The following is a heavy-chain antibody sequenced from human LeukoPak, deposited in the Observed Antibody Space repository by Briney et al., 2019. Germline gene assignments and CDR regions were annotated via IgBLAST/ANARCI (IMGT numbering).Heavy chain of an antibody. D-gene: IGHD2-15*01. CDR1: GFTFSSYA. CDR3: AKGGCSGGSCYYPYYFDY. J-gene: IGHJ4*02. CDR2: ISGSGGST. V-gene: IGHV3-23*01. Sequence: GGSLRLSRAASGFTFSSYAMSWVRQAPGKGLEWVSAISGSGGSTYYADSVKGRFTISRDNSKNTLYLQMNSLRAEDTAVYYCAKGGCSGGSCYYPYYFDYWGQGTLVTVSS.